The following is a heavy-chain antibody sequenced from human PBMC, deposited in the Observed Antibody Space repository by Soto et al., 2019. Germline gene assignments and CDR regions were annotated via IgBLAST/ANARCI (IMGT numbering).Heavy chain of an antibody. CDR1: GFTFSNAW. CDR2: IKSKTDGGTT. D-gene: IGHD3-10*01. Sequence: GGSLRLPCAASGFTFSNAWMNWVSKAPGKGLEWVGRIKSKTDGGTTDYAAPVKGRFTISRDDSKNTLYLQMNSLKTEDTAVYYCTTALWFGELSYYGMAVWVQGTTVTVSS. V-gene: IGHV3-15*07. J-gene: IGHJ6*02. CDR3: TTALWFGELSYYGMAV.